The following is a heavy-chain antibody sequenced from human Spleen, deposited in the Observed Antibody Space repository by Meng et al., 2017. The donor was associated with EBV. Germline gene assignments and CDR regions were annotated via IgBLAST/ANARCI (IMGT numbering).Heavy chain of an antibody. CDR3: ARGPLAEGNY. CDR1: GFTFNTFG. V-gene: IGHV3-23*01. J-gene: IGHJ4*02. Sequence: EVQLLESGGALPPPGGSLRLSCAASGFTFNTFGMSWVRQAPGKGLEWVSAISGSGRSTYYADSVNGRFTISRDNSKNTLYLQMNSLRVEDTAVYYCARGPLAEGNYWGQGTLVTVSS. CDR2: ISGSGRST. D-gene: IGHD1-14*01.